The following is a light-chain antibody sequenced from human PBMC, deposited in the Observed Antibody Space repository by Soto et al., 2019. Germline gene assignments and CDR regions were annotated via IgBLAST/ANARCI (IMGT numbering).Light chain of an antibody. V-gene: IGKV3-20*01. Sequence: EIVLTQSPGTLSLSAGERATLSCRASQSVNSNYFAWYQQKPGQPPRLLIYAASSRATGIPDRFSGSGSGTDFTLTINRLEPEDFAVYYCQQFGNSPQTFGQGTKVEIK. J-gene: IGKJ1*01. CDR2: AAS. CDR1: QSVNSNY. CDR3: QQFGNSPQT.